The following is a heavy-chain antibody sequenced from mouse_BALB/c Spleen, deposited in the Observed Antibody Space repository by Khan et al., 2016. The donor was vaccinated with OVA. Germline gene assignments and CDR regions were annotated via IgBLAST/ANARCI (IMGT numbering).Heavy chain of an antibody. Sequence: QLEESGPGLVKPSQSLSLTCTVTGYSITSNYAWNWIRQFPGNKLEWMGYISYSDSTSYNPSLKSRISITRDTSQNQFFLQLNSVTTEDTATYDCARGNYYGYYFDYWGQGTTLTVSS. J-gene: IGHJ2*01. D-gene: IGHD1-1*01. V-gene: IGHV3-2*02. CDR2: ISYSDST. CDR3: ARGNYYGYYFDY. CDR1: GYSITSNYA.